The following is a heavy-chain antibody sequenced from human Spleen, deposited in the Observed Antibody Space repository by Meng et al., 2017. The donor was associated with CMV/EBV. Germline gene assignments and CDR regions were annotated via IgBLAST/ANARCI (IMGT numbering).Heavy chain of an antibody. Sequence: GGSLRLSCAASGFTFSDYYMTWIRQAPGKGLEWVSYISSSGSTIYYADSVKGRFTISRDNARNSLYLQMNSLRAEDTAVYYCARVTVVPALYYYYGMDVWGQGTTVTVSS. D-gene: IGHD2-2*01. J-gene: IGHJ6*02. CDR3: ARVTVVPALYYYYGMDV. CDR2: ISSSGSTI. CDR1: GFTFSDYY. V-gene: IGHV3-11*04.